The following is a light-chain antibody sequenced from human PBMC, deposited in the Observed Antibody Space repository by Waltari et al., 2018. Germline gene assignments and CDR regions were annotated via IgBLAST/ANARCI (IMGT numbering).Light chain of an antibody. CDR1: VLYSSNNKNY. V-gene: IGKV4-1*01. CDR2: WAS. Sequence: VLYSSNNKNYLAWYQQKPGRPPKLLIYWASTRESGVPDRFSGSGSGTDFTLTISSLQAEDVAVYYCQQYYSTPLTFGGGTKVEIK. J-gene: IGKJ4*01. CDR3: QQYYSTPLT.